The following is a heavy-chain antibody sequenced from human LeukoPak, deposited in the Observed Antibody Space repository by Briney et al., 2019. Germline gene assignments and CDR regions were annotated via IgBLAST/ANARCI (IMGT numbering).Heavy chain of an antibody. D-gene: IGHD4-17*01. Sequence: GGSLRLSCAASGFTVSSNYMSWVRQAPGKGLEWVSVIYSGGSTYYADSVKGRFTISRDNSKNTLYLQMNSLRAEDTAVYYCARDGPYGDSTGPDYWGQGTLVTVSS. J-gene: IGHJ4*02. V-gene: IGHV3-66*01. CDR1: GFTVSSNY. CDR3: ARDGPYGDSTGPDY. CDR2: IYSGGST.